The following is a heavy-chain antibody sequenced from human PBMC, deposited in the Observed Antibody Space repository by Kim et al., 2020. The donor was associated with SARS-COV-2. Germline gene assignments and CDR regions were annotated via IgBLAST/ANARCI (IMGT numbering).Heavy chain of an antibody. Sequence: SETLSLTCTVSGGSISSYYWSWIRQPPGKGLEWIGYIYYSGSTNYNPSLKSRVTISVDTSKNQFSLKLSSVTAADTAVYYCAMGYCSGGSCYPVDYWGQGTLVTVSS. CDR3: AMGYCSGGSCYPVDY. J-gene: IGHJ4*02. CDR1: GGSISSYY. CDR2: IYYSGST. V-gene: IGHV4-59*01. D-gene: IGHD2-15*01.